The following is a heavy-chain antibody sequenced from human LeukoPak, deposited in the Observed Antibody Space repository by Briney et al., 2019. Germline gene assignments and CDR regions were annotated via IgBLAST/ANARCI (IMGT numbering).Heavy chain of an antibody. CDR2: ISGSGGST. V-gene: IGHV3-23*01. CDR3: AKDGTLYGMDV. CDR1: GFVFTRYG. Sequence: GGSLRLSCAVDGFVFTRYGMHWVRQAPGKGLEWVSAISGSGGSTYYADSVKGRFTVSRDNSKNTLYLQMNSLRAEDTAVYYCAKDGTLYGMDVWGQGTTVTVSS. J-gene: IGHJ6*02. D-gene: IGHD6-13*01.